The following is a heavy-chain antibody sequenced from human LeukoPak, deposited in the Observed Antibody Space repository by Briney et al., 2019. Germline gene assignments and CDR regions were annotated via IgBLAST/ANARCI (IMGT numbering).Heavy chain of an antibody. D-gene: IGHD2-21*01. J-gene: IGHJ3*02. CDR1: GFTFSSYS. CDR2: ISSSSSYT. CDR3: ARDSSPYCGSDCYFDAFDI. Sequence: PGGSLRLSCVDSGFTFSSYSMNWVRQAPGKGLEWVSSISSSSSYTNYADSVRGRFTISRDNAKNSLYLQMDSLRAEDTAVYYCARDSSPYCGSDCYFDAFDIWGQGTMVTVSS. V-gene: IGHV3-21*06.